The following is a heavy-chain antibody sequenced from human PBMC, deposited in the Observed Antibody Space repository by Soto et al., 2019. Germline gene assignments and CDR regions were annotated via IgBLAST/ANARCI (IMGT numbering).Heavy chain of an antibody. CDR3: ARAYDFWSGYPYYFDY. CDR1: GFTFSDYY. D-gene: IGHD3-3*01. Sequence: GGSLRLSCAASGFTFSDYYMSWIRQAPGKGLEWVSYISSSGSTIYYADSVKGRFTISRDNAKNSLYLQMNSLRAEDTAVYYCARAYDFWSGYPYYFDYWGQGTLVTVSS. CDR2: ISSSGSTI. V-gene: IGHV3-11*01. J-gene: IGHJ4*02.